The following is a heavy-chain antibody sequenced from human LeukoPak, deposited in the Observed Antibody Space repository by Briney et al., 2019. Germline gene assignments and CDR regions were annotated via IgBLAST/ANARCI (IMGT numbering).Heavy chain of an antibody. CDR2: INHSGST. J-gene: IGHJ4*02. V-gene: IGHV4-34*01. CDR3: ARLLGPFDY. D-gene: IGHD2-15*01. Sequence: SETLSLTCAVYGGSFSGYYWSWIRQPPRKGLEWIGEINHSGSTNYNPSLKSRVTISVDTSKNQFSLKLSSVTAADTAVYYCARLLGPFDYWGQGTLVTVSS. CDR1: GGSFSGYY.